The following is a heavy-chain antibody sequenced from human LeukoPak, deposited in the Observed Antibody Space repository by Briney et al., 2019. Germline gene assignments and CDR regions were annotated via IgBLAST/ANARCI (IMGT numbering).Heavy chain of an antibody. J-gene: IGHJ6*02. V-gene: IGHV3-49*04. CDR1: GFSFGEYA. D-gene: IGHD2-8*02. CDR3: SRVISLVREGVLYFYYGMDV. CDR2: IRRKIYNETT. Sequence: GRSLRLSCKPSGFSFGEYALSWVRQAPGKGLEWVGFIRRKIYNETTEYAASMKDRFTISRDDSKNIAYLQMHSLKSEDTAVYYCSRVISLVREGVLYFYYGMDVWGQGTTVIVSS.